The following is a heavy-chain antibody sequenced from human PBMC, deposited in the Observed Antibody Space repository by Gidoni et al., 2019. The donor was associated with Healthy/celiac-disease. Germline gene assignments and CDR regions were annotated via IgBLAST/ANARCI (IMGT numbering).Heavy chain of an antibody. J-gene: IGHJ4*02. CDR2: IIPIFGTA. V-gene: IGHV1-69*01. CDR1: GGPFSSYA. CDR3: ARSDSGWYSSPEIKLDY. Sequence: QVQLVQSGAEVKKPGSSVKVSCKASGGPFSSYAISWVRQAPGQGLEWMGGIIPIFGTANYAQKFQGRVTITADESTSTAYMELSSLRSEDTAVYYCARSDSGWYSSPEIKLDYWGQGTLVTVSS. D-gene: IGHD6-19*01.